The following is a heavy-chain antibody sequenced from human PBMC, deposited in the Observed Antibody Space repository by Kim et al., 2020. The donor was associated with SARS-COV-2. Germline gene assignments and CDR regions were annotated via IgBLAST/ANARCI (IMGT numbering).Heavy chain of an antibody. CDR3: ARSTMVRGEDGMDV. V-gene: IGHV1-8*01. CDR1: GYTFTSYD. J-gene: IGHJ6*02. D-gene: IGHD3-10*01. Sequence: ASVKVSCKASGYTFTSYDINWVRQATGQGLEWMGWMNPNSGNTGYAQKFQGRVTMTRNTSISTAYMELSSLRSEDTAVYYCARSTMVRGEDGMDVWGQGTTVTVSS. CDR2: MNPNSGNT.